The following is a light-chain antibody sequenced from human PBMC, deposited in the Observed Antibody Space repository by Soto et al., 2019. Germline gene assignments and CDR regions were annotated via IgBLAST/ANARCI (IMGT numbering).Light chain of an antibody. Sequence: VVLTQSPLSSRVKIGQPVSFSCRSSESLLHSNGNTYLSWLHQRPGQPPRLLIYQVSKRFSGVPERFRGSGAGTNFTLTISRVEAEDAGIYFCMQSSLLRTFGQGTKVDIK. CDR1: ESLLHSNGNTY. CDR3: MQSSLLRT. J-gene: IGKJ1*01. V-gene: IGKV2-24*01. CDR2: QVS.